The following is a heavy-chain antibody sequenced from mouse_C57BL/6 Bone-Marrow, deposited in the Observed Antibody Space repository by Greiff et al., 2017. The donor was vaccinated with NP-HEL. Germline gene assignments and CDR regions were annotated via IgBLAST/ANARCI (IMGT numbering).Heavy chain of an antibody. D-gene: IGHD1-1*01. V-gene: IGHV5-17*01. CDR3: ARGGYYYGSSYYWYFDV. Sequence: VQLQQSGGGLVKPGGSLKLSCAASGFTFSDYGMHWVRQAPEKGLEWVAYISSGSSTIYYADTVKGRFTISRDNAKNTLFLQMTSLRSEDTAMYYCARGGYYYGSSYYWYFDVWGTGTTVTVSS. CDR1: GFTFSDYG. CDR2: ISSGSSTI. J-gene: IGHJ1*03.